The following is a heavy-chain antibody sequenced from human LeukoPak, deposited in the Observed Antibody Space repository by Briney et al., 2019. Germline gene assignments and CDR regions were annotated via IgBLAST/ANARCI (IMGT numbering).Heavy chain of an antibody. J-gene: IGHJ3*02. V-gene: IGHV3-21*04. D-gene: IGHD4-17*01. CDR1: GFTFGSYG. CDR3: ASTTVTRRAFDI. CDR2: ISGVGFNYI. Sequence: GGSLRLSCAASGFTFGSYGILWVRQAPGKGLEWVSTISGVGFNYIYYTDSVKGRFTISRDNSKNTLYLQMNSLRAEDTAVYYCASTTVTRRAFDIWGQGTMVTVSS.